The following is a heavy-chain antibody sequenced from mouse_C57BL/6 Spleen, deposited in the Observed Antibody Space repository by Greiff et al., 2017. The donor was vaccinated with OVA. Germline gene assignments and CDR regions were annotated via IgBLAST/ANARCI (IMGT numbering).Heavy chain of an antibody. Sequence: QVHVKQPGAELVMPGASVKLSCKASGYTFTSYWMHWVKQRPGQGLEWIGEIDPSDSYTNYNQKFKGKSTLTVDKSSSTAYMQLSSLTSEDSAVYYCARGKSNYPFDYWGQGTTLTVSS. J-gene: IGHJ2*01. V-gene: IGHV1-69*01. CDR1: GYTFTSYW. CDR2: IDPSDSYT. CDR3: ARGKSNYPFDY. D-gene: IGHD2-5*01.